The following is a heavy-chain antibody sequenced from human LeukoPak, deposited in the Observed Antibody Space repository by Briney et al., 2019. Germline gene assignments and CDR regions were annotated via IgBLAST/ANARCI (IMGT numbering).Heavy chain of an antibody. J-gene: IGHJ4*02. CDR3: ATLGVTSFDY. V-gene: IGHV1-2*02. D-gene: IGHD3-10*01. CDR2: IVPNSGGT. CDR1: GYTFTDYY. Sequence: ASVKVSCKTSGYTFTDYYIHWVRQAPGQGLEWMGWIVPNSGGTEYAQKFQGRVTMTRDTSISTAYMELSRLRYDDTAVYYCATLGVTSFDYWGQGALVTVSS.